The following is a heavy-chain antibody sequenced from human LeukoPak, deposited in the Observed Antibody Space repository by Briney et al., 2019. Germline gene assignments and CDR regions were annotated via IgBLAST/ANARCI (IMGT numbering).Heavy chain of an antibody. D-gene: IGHD2-2*01. CDR2: INSDGSST. Sequence: GGSLRLSCAASGSTFSSYWMHWVRQAPGKGLVWVSRINSDGSSTSYADSVKGRFTISRDNAKNTLYLQMNSLRAEDTAVYYCARSGYCSSTSCRRAMGYWGQGTLVTVSS. V-gene: IGHV3-74*01. CDR1: GSTFSSYW. J-gene: IGHJ4*02. CDR3: ARSGYCSSTSCRRAMGY.